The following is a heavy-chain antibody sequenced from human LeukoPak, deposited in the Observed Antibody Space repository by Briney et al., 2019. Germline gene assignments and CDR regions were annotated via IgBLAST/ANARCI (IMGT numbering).Heavy chain of an antibody. V-gene: IGHV4-4*07. CDR2: IYTSGST. CDR1: GGSISSYY. D-gene: IGHD6-13*01. J-gene: IGHJ4*02. Sequence: SETLSLTCTVSGGSISSYYWSWIRQPAGKGLEWIGRIYTSGSTNYNPSLKSRVTMSVDTSKNQFSLKLSSVTAADTAVYYCARSATYSSTWYEDYLGQGTLVTVSS. CDR3: ARSATYSSTWYEDY.